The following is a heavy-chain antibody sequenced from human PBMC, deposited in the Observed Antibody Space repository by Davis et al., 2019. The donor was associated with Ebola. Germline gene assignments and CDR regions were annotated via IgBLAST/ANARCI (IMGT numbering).Heavy chain of an antibody. D-gene: IGHD2-15*01. CDR1: GGSFSGYY. CDR3: ARQIVVVVAASKTGRFDP. CDR2: INHSGST. V-gene: IGHV4-34*01. Sequence: MPSETLSLTCAVYGGSFSGYYWSWIRQPPGKGLEWIGEINHSGSTNYNPSLKSRVTISVDTSKNQFSLKLSSVTAADTAVYYCARQIVVVVAASKTGRFDPWGQGTLVTVSS. J-gene: IGHJ5*02.